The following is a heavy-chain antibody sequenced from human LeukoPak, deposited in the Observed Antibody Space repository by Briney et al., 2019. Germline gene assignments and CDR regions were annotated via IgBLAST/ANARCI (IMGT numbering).Heavy chain of an antibody. CDR1: GYTFTSYG. D-gene: IGHD5-24*01. CDR3: AREGLLRDGYIKNTDY. Sequence: GASVKVSCKASGYTFTSYGISWVRQAPGQGLEWMGRIIPIFGTANYAQKFQGRVTITTDESTSTAYMELSSLRSEDTAVHYCAREGLLRDGYIKNTDYWGQGTLVTVSS. J-gene: IGHJ4*02. CDR2: IIPIFGTA. V-gene: IGHV1-69*05.